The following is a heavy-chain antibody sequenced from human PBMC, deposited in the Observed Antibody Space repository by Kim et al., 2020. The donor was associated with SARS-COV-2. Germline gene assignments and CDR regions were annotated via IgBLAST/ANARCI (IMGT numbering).Heavy chain of an antibody. CDR3: ARDPFSITIFGVVITDAFDI. Sequence: RRVTISVDTSKNQFSLKLSSVTAADTAVYYCARDPFSITIFGVVITDAFDIWGQGTMVTVSS. D-gene: IGHD3-3*01. V-gene: IGHV4-30-2*05. J-gene: IGHJ3*02.